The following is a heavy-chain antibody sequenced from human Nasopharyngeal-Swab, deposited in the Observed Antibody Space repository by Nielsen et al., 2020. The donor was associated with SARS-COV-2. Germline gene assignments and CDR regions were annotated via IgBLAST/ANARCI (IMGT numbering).Heavy chain of an antibody. D-gene: IGHD3-16*01. Sequence: GGSLRLSCAASGFTFSSYSMNWVRQAPGKGLEWVSSISSSSSYIYYADSVKGRFTISRDNAKNSLYLQMNSLRAEDTAVYYCAKARGGNWIDPWGQGTLVTVSS. CDR1: GFTFSSYS. CDR3: AKARGGNWIDP. V-gene: IGHV3-21*01. J-gene: IGHJ5*01. CDR2: ISSSSSYI.